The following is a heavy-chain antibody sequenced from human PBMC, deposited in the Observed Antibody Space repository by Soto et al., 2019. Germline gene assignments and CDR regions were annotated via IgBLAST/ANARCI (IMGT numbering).Heavy chain of an antibody. J-gene: IGHJ4*02. Sequence: PGGSLSLSCAASGFTFSSYAMHWVRQAPGKGLEWVAVISYDGSNKYYADSVKGRFTISRDNSKNTLYLQMNSLRAEDTAVYYCARDLGRVVATRTFDYWGQGTLVTVSS. CDR2: ISYDGSNK. CDR3: ARDLGRVVATRTFDY. V-gene: IGHV3-30-3*01. CDR1: GFTFSSYA. D-gene: IGHD5-12*01.